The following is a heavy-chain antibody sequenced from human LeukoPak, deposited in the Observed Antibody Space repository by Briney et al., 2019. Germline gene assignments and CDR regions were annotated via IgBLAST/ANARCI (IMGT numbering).Heavy chain of an antibody. V-gene: IGHV3-30-3*01. CDR1: GFTFSSYA. D-gene: IGHD3-16*02. J-gene: IGHJ4*02. CDR2: ISYDGSNK. Sequence: GGSLRLSCAASGFTFSSYAMHWVRQAPGKGLEWVAVISYDGSNKYYADSVKGRFTISRDNSKNTLYLQMNSLRAEDTAVYYCAKELYYDYVWGSYRYTPFDYWGQGTLVTVSS. CDR3: AKELYYDYVWGSYRYTPFDY.